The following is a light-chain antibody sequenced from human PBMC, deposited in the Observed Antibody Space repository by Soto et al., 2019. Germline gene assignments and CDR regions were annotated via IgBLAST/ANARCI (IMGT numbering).Light chain of an antibody. CDR2: DSS. Sequence: EIVLTQSPATLSLSPGERATLACRASQSVSSYLAWYQHKPGQAPRLLIYDSSNRAAAIPARFSGSGSGTAVTLTISSLEPEDCAVYYCQQRSNLHRTFGQGTKVAIK. J-gene: IGKJ1*01. CDR1: QSVSSY. V-gene: IGKV3-11*01. CDR3: QQRSNLHRT.